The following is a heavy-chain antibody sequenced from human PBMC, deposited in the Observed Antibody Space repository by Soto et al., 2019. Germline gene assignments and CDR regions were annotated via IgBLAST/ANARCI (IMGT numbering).Heavy chain of an antibody. CDR2: ISYDGSNK. CDR3: AKGRIVGATEGAPYDY. Sequence: GGSLRLSCAASGFTFSSYGMHWVRQAPGKGLEWVAVISYDGSNKYYADSVKGRFTISRDNSKNTLYLQMNSLRAEDTAVYYCAKGRIVGATEGAPYDYWGQGTLVTVS. J-gene: IGHJ4*02. V-gene: IGHV3-30*18. CDR1: GFTFSSYG. D-gene: IGHD1-26*01.